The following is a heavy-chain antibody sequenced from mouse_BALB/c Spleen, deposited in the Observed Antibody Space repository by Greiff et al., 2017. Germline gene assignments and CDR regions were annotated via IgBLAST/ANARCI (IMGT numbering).Heavy chain of an antibody. CDR3: ARCNQVYAMDY. V-gene: IGHV1-54*03. Sequence: VQLKQSGAELVRPGTSVKVSCKASGYAFTNYLIEWVKQRPGQGLEWIGVINPGSGGTNYNEKFKGKATLTADKSSSTAYMQLSSLTSDDSAVYFCARCNQVYAMDYWGQGTSVTVSS. CDR2: INPGSGGT. D-gene: IGHD3-2*02. CDR1: GYAFTNYL. J-gene: IGHJ4*01.